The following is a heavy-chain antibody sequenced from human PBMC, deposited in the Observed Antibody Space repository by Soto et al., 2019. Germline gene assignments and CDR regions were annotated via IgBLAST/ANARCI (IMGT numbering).Heavy chain of an antibody. CDR1: GFTFSSYG. J-gene: IGHJ4*02. CDR3: AKAIFPTRIAAAGNPFDY. CDR2: ISYDGSNK. Sequence: GGSLRLSCAASGFTFSSYGMHWVRQAPGKGLEWVAVISYDGSNKYYADSVKGRFTISRDNSKNTLYLQMNSLRAEDTAVYYCAKAIFPTRIAAAGNPFDYWGQGTLVTVSS. D-gene: IGHD6-13*01. V-gene: IGHV3-30*18.